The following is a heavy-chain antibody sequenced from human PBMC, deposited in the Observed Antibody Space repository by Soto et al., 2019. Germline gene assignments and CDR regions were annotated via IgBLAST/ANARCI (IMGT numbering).Heavy chain of an antibody. CDR2: INAGNGNT. CDR1: GYTFTSYA. D-gene: IGHD2-15*01. V-gene: IGHV1-3*01. CDR3: AGYCSGGSCYDAFDI. J-gene: IGHJ3*02. Sequence: ASVKVSCKASGYTFTSYAMHWVRQAPGQRLEWMGWINAGNGNTKYSQKFQGRVTITRDTSASTAYMELSSLRSEDTAVYYCAGYCSGGSCYDAFDIWGQGTMVTVSS.